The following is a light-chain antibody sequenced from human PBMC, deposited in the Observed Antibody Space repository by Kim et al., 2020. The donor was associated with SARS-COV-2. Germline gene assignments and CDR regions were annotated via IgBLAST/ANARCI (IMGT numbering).Light chain of an antibody. V-gene: IGLV2-14*03. CDR1: SSDIGAYDY. CDR2: DVI. J-gene: IGLJ3*02. Sequence: QSALTQAASVSGSPGQSVIISCTGTSSDIGAYDYVSWYQQHPGKVPKLLIFDVIQRPSGVSNRFSGSKSGNTASLTISGLQVEDEADYYCSSFTSSNTDVFGAGTKLTVL. CDR3: SSFTSSNTDV.